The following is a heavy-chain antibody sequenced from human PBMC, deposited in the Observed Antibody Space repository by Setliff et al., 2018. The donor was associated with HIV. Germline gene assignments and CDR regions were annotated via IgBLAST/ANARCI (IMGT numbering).Heavy chain of an antibody. J-gene: IGHJ4*02. Sequence: GGSLRLSCAASGFTFSSYSMNWVRQAPGKGLEWVSSISSSSSYIYYADSVKGRFTISRDNAKNSLYLQMNSLRAEDTAVYFCARDRDQGYSSGWPRDWGQGTLVTVSS. CDR2: ISSSSSYI. V-gene: IGHV3-21*01. CDR3: ARDRDQGYSSGWPRD. D-gene: IGHD6-19*01. CDR1: GFTFSSYS.